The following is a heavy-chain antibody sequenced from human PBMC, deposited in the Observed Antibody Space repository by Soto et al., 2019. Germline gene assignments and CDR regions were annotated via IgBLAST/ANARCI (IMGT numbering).Heavy chain of an antibody. D-gene: IGHD6-6*01. V-gene: IGHV3-73*01. J-gene: IGHJ6*02. CDR1: GFTFSGST. CDR2: IRSKAKSYAT. CDR3: IRGSSSGYYFGMDV. Sequence: PGGSLRLSCAASGFTFSGSTMHWVRQASGKGLEWVGRIRSKAKSYATAFAVSVKGRFTISRDVSKNTTYLQMNSLKTEDTAVYYCIRGSSSGYYFGMDVWGQATTVTVSS.